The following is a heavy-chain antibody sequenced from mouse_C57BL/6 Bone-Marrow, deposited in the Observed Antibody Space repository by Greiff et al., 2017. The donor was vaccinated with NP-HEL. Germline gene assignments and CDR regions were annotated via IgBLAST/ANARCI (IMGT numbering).Heavy chain of an antibody. J-gene: IGHJ2*01. Sequence: KQSCKASGYTFTSYWMQWVKQRPGQGLEWIGEIDPSGSYTNYNQKFKGKATLTVDTSSSTAYMQLSSLTSEDSAVYYCARREDYDDYFDYWGQGTTLTVSS. CDR1: GYTFTSYW. D-gene: IGHD2-4*01. V-gene: IGHV1-50*01. CDR2: IDPSGSYT. CDR3: ARREDYDDYFDY.